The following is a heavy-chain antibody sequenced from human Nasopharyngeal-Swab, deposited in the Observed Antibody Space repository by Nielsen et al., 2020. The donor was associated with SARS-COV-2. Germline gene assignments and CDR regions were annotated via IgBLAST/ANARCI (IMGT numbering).Heavy chain of an antibody. D-gene: IGHD6-19*01. V-gene: IGHV3-30*03. J-gene: IGHJ3*02. CDR3: ARGAVAGRNAFDI. Sequence: GESLKISCAASGFNVTRFGMHWVRQAPGKGLQWVAFISYDGTIQYYTDSVKGRFTISRDNSKNTLYLQMNSLRPEETAVHYCARGAVAGRNAFDIWGQGTLVTVSS. CDR2: ISYDGTIQ. CDR1: GFNVTRFG.